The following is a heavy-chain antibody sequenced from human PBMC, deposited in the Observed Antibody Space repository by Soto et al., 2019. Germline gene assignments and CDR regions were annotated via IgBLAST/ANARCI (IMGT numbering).Heavy chain of an antibody. D-gene: IGHD2-15*01. V-gene: IGHV1-8*01. CDR1: GYTFTSYD. CDR2: RNPNSGNT. Sequence: QVQLVQSGAEVKKPGGSVKVSCKASGYTFTSYDINWVRQATGQGLEWMGWRNPNSGNTGYAQKFQGRVTMTRNTSISTAYMELSSLRSEDTAVYYCARRRVVAVRGAFDIWGQGTMVTVSS. CDR3: ARRRVVAVRGAFDI. J-gene: IGHJ3*02.